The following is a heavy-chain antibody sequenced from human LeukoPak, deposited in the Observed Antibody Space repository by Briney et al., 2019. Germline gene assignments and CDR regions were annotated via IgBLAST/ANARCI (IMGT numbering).Heavy chain of an antibody. Sequence: GRSLRLSCAASGFTFSSYGMHWVRQAPGKGLEWVAVMSYDGSNKYYADSVKGRFTISRDNSKNTLYLQMNSLRAEDTAVYYCAKDLGYCSGSSCSYFDYWGQGTLVTVSS. CDR3: AKDLGYCSGSSCSYFDY. V-gene: IGHV3-30*18. CDR1: GFTFSSYG. D-gene: IGHD2-15*01. J-gene: IGHJ4*02. CDR2: MSYDGSNK.